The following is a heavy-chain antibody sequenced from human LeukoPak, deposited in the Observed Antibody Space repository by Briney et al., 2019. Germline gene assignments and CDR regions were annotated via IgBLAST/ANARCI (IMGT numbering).Heavy chain of an antibody. CDR1: GGSISGGGYY. Sequence: TASETLSLTCNVSGGSISGGGYYWGWIRQTPGKGLEWIGSIHYGGTTYYNPSLRSRVAISVDTSMNQISLNLRSVSAADTAVFYCARERIRLERRGAFDIWGQGTMVTVSS. CDR2: IHYGGTT. D-gene: IGHD1-1*01. V-gene: IGHV4-39*07. J-gene: IGHJ3*02. CDR3: ARERIRLERRGAFDI.